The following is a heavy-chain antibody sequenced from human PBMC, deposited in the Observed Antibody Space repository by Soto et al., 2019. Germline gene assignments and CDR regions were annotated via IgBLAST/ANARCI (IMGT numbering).Heavy chain of an antibody. Sequence: GGSLRLSCAASGFTFSSYSMNWVRQAPGKGLEWVSSISSSSSYIYYADPVKGRFTISRDNAKNSLYLQMNSLRAEDTAVYYCARARCSGGSCYSPYYYYYYGMDVWGQGTTVTVSS. J-gene: IGHJ6*02. CDR3: ARARCSGGSCYSPYYYYYYGMDV. D-gene: IGHD2-15*01. V-gene: IGHV3-21*01. CDR2: ISSSSSYI. CDR1: GFTFSSYS.